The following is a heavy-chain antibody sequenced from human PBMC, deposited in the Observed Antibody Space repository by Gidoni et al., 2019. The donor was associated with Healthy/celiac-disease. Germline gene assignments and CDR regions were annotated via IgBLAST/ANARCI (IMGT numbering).Heavy chain of an antibody. CDR2: INHSGST. D-gene: IGHD3-10*01. Sequence: QVQLQQWGAGLLKPSATLSLTCAVYGGSFSGYYWRWIRQPPGKGLEWIGEINHSGSTNYNPSLKSRVTISVDTSKNQFSLKLSSVTAADTAVYYCARAGYYYGSGSYYKDYYYYGMDVWGQGTTVTVSS. V-gene: IGHV4-34*01. CDR3: ARAGYYYGSGSYYKDYYYYGMDV. J-gene: IGHJ6*02. CDR1: GGSFSGYY.